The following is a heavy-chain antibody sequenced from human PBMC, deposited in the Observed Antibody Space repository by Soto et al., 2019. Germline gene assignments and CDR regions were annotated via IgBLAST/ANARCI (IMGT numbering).Heavy chain of an antibody. Sequence: EVQLAESGGGMVQPGGSLRLSCVASGFTFSSYDMHWVRQAPGKGLEYVSSISSNGGTTDYGNSVKGRFTISRDNSKNTLYLQMGSLRAEDLAVYYCVSRVSGNYDYWGQGTLVTVSS. CDR3: VSRVSGNYDY. CDR1: GFTFSSYD. D-gene: IGHD1-7*01. J-gene: IGHJ4*02. CDR2: ISSNGGTT. V-gene: IGHV3-64*01.